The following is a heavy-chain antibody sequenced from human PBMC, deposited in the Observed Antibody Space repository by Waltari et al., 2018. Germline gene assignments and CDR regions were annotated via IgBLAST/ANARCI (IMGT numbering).Heavy chain of an antibody. J-gene: IGHJ4*02. D-gene: IGHD3-10*01. Sequence: QVQLHESGPGLVKPSETLSPTCSVAGGSITAYFWNWIRQPPGKGLEWIGYIHHSGNTKCNPSLKSRLTMSADTSKSQFSLRLTSVTAADTAVYFCARWDSPGRYFGDWGQGAPVTVSS. V-gene: IGHV4-59*08. CDR2: IHHSGNT. CDR3: ARWDSPGRYFGD. CDR1: GGSITAYF.